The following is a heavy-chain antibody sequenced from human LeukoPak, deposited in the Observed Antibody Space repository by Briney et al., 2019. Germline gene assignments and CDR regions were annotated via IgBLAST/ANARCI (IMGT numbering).Heavy chain of an antibody. CDR2: ISYDGSNK. D-gene: IGHD5-12*01. CDR3: ARAITHFDY. V-gene: IGHV3-30-3*01. Sequence: GGSLRLSCAASGFTFSSYAMPWVRQAPGKGLEWVAVISYDGSNKYYADSVKGRFTISRDNSKNTLYLQMNSLRAEDTAVYYCARAITHFDYWGQGTLVTVSS. J-gene: IGHJ4*02. CDR1: GFTFSSYA.